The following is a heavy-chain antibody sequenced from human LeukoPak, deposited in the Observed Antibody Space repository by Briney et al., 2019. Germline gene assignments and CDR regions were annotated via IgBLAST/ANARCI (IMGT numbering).Heavy chain of an antibody. CDR1: GFTFSSYS. CDR3: ARDRPFSGSYLGFDP. V-gene: IGHV3-21*01. J-gene: IGHJ5*02. Sequence: GGSLRLSCAASGFTFSSYSMNWVRQAPGKGLEWVSSISSSSSYIYYADSLKGRFTISRDNAKNMLYLQMSSLTAEDTAVYYCARDRPFSGSYLGFDPWGQGTLVTVSS. CDR2: ISSSSSYI. D-gene: IGHD1-26*01.